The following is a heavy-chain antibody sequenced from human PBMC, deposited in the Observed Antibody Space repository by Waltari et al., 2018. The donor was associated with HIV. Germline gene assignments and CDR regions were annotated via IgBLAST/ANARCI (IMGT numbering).Heavy chain of an antibody. J-gene: IGHJ5*02. CDR2: LYTSGST. V-gene: IGHV4-61*02. CDR1: GGSISSGSYH. Sequence: QVQLQESGPGLVTPSQTLSLTCTVSGGSISSGSYHWSWIRQPAGKGLEWIGRLYTSGSTDYNPSLRSRATISGDTSKNQFSLKLSSVTAADTAVYYCARAVVGGYDLGNNWFDPWGQGTLVTVSS. CDR3: ARAVVGGYDLGNNWFDP. D-gene: IGHD5-12*01.